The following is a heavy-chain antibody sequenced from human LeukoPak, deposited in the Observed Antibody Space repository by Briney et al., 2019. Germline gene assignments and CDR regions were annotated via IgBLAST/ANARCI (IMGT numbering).Heavy chain of an antibody. CDR2: IKQDGSEK. Sequence: GGSLRLSCAASGFTFSSYWMSWVRQAPGKGLEWVANIKQDGSEKYYVDSVKGRFTISRDNAKNSLYLQMNSLRAEDTAVYYCARETPRRGETRDGYRWGQGTLVTVSS. V-gene: IGHV3-7*01. CDR3: ARETPRRGETRDGYR. D-gene: IGHD5-24*01. CDR1: GFTFSSYW. J-gene: IGHJ4*02.